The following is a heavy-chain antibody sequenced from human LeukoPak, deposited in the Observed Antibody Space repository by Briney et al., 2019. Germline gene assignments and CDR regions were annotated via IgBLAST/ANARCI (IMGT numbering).Heavy chain of an antibody. D-gene: IGHD1-26*01. CDR2: ISYDGSNK. CDR3: ARDRSGSYGYYFDY. V-gene: IGHV3-30-3*01. Sequence: GGSLRLSCAASGFTFSSYAMHWVRQASGKGLEWVAVISYDGSNKYYADSVKGRFTISRDNSKNTLYLQMNSLRAEDTAVYYCARDRSGSYGYYFDYWGQGTLVTVSS. CDR1: GFTFSSYA. J-gene: IGHJ4*02.